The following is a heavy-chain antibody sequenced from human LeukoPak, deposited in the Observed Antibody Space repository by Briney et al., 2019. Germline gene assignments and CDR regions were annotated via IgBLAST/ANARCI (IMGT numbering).Heavy chain of an antibody. CDR3: ARRSRYYYMDV. CDR2: INHSGST. V-gene: IGHV4-34*01. D-gene: IGHD2-15*01. Sequence: SETLSLTCAVYGGSFSGCYWSWIRQPPGKGLEWIGEINHSGSTSYNPSLKNRVTISVDTSKNQFSLKVSSVTAADTAVYYCARRSRYYYMDVWGKGTTVTVSS. J-gene: IGHJ6*03. CDR1: GGSFSGCY.